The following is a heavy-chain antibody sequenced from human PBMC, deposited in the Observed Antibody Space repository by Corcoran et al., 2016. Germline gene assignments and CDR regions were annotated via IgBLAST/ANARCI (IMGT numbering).Heavy chain of an antibody. Sequence: QVQLQESGPGLVKPSETLSLTCAVSGTSISSHSWSWIRQPAGKGLEWIGLFSTTGITKYNPSLKSRVTMSVDTSKNQFSLRLSSVTAPGTAVYYCATGGGDFDYWGQGTLVTVSS. CDR3: ATGGGDFDY. V-gene: IGHV4-4*07. D-gene: IGHD3-16*01. J-gene: IGHJ4*02. CDR2: FSTTGIT. CDR1: GTSISSHS.